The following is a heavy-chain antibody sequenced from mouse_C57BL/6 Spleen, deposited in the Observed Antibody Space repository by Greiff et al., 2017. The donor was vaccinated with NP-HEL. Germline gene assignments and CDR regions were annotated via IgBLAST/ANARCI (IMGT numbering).Heavy chain of an antibody. V-gene: IGHV5-6*01. J-gene: IGHJ1*03. CDR3: ARRIYYDYDERDWYFDV. CDR2: ISSGGSYT. Sequence: EVQVVESGGDLVKPGGSLKLSCAASGFTFSSYGMSWVRQTPDKRLEWVATISSGGSYTYYPDSVKGRFTISRDNAKNTLYLQMSSLKSEDTAMYYCARRIYYDYDERDWYFDVWGTGTTVTVSS. CDR1: GFTFSSYG. D-gene: IGHD2-4*01.